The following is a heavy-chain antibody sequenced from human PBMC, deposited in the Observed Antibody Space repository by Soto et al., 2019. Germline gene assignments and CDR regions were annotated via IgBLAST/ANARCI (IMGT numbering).Heavy chain of an antibody. D-gene: IGHD4-17*01. CDR2: VKQDGSEN. CDR3: AGDLRGYGDLGD. Sequence: QLVESGGGLVQPGGSLRLSCAASGFIFSSYWMSWVRQAPGKGLEWVANVKQDGSENYYVDSVMGRFTISRDNAKNLLDLQMNSLGADDPAGDYRAGDLRGYGDLGDWGQGTLVTVSS. V-gene: IGHV3-7*01. CDR1: GFIFSSYW. J-gene: IGHJ4*02.